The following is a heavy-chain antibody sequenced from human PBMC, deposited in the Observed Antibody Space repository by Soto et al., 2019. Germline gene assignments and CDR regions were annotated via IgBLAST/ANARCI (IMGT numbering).Heavy chain of an antibody. CDR1: GGTFSSYA. V-gene: IGHV1-69*01. CDR3: ARDLKRDYVGSGYGYYYYVMDD. Sequence: QVQLVQSGAEVKKPGSSVKVSCKASGGTFSSYAISWVRQAHGQGLEWMGGIIPIFGTANYAQKFQGRVTITADESTTTVYTEGGSLSSSDTAVYYCARDLKRDYVGSGYGYYYYVMDDWFQYPTVTVSS. CDR2: IIPIFGTA. J-gene: IGHJ6*02. D-gene: IGHD3-22*01.